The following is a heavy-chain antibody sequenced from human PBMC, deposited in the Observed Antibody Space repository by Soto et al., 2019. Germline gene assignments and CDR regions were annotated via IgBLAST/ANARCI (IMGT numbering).Heavy chain of an antibody. J-gene: IGHJ6*02. CDR2: INHSGST. D-gene: IGHD3-10*01. V-gene: IGHV4-34*01. CDR3: ARVRAYYYGSESYYNVLFYYGMDV. Sequence: QVQLQQWGAGLLKPSETLSLTCAVYGGSFSGYYWSWIRQTPGKGLEWIGEINHSGSTNYNPSLKSRVTISVDTSKNQFSLKLSSVTAADTAVYYCARVRAYYYGSESYYNVLFYYGMDVWGQGTTVTVSS. CDR1: GGSFSGYY.